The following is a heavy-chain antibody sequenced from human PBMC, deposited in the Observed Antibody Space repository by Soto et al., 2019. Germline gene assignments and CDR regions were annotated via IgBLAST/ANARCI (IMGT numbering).Heavy chain of an antibody. Sequence: QVHLQESGPGLVQTSQTLSLNCTVSGASINNGGFYCNWIRQHPGKRLEWIGYIYHTGTTPFTPSLKSRLSLSVDSSQNHLSLNLNSVTAADTAVYYCARSRAYASGSYFDFWGQGILVTVAS. CDR2: IYHTGTT. V-gene: IGHV4-31*03. CDR1: GASINNGGFY. J-gene: IGHJ4*02. CDR3: ARSRAYASGSYFDF. D-gene: IGHD3-10*01.